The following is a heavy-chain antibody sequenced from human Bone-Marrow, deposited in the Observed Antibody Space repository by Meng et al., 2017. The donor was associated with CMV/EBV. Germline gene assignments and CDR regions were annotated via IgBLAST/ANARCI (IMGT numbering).Heavy chain of an antibody. CDR1: GVSMNYLY. V-gene: IGHV4-59*01. D-gene: IGHD1-14*01. CDR3: ARLESLRSVRDRGFDP. J-gene: IGHJ5*02. Sequence: SETLSLTCNVSGVSMNYLYWTWIRQPPGKGLEWIGYIYYLGSTNYNPSLKSRVTIPIDTSKNQFSLRLTSVTAADTAVYYCARLESLRSVRDRGFDPLGQGPLVPVSS. CDR2: IYYLGST.